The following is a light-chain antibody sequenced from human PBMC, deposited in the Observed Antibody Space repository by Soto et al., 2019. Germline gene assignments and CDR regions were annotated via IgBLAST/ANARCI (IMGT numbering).Light chain of an antibody. CDR2: EVN. CDR1: SSDVGGYNV. Sequence: QSALTQPASVSGSPGQSITFSCTGTSSDVGGYNVVSWYQQHPGRAPKLIISEVNKRPSGISGRFSGSKSGSTASLTISGLQAEDEADYYCSSYAGTTTHTVFGGGTQLTVL. V-gene: IGLV2-23*02. CDR3: SSYAGTTTHTV. J-gene: IGLJ7*01.